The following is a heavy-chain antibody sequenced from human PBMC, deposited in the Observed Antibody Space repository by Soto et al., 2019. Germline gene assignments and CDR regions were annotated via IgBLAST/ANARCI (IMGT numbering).Heavy chain of an antibody. D-gene: IGHD3-22*01. J-gene: IGHJ3*02. CDR2: IIPIFGAA. CDR3: SRDPRSGWTHDAFEI. V-gene: IGHV1-69*01. Sequence: QVQLVQSGAEVKKPGSSVKVSCVASGGSFRTSDFSWVRQVPGQGLEWMGGIIPIFGAANHAQNFQGRATISADESTETVYMELSNLRSDDTAMYYCSRDPRSGWTHDAFEIWGPGTMIIVSS. CDR1: GGSFRTSD.